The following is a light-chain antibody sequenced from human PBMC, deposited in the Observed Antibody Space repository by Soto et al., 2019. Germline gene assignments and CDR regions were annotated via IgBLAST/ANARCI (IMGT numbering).Light chain of an antibody. J-gene: IGKJ2*01. Sequence: DIVMTQSPDSLAVSLGERATIYCKSSQSVLYSANNKNYIAWYQHKPGQPPKLLIYWASNRESGVPDRFSGSGSGTDFTLSISGLQAEDVAVYYCQQYYSSPPYTFGQGTKLEIK. V-gene: IGKV4-1*01. CDR1: QSVLYSANNKNY. CDR3: QQYYSSPPYT. CDR2: WAS.